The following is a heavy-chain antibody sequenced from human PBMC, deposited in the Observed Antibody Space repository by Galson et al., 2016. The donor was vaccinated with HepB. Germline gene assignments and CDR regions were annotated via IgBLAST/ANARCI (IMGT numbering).Heavy chain of an antibody. J-gene: IGHJ4*02. CDR3: AKDPSNLGSWSGFFDY. V-gene: IGHV3-23*01. Sequence: SLRLSCAASGFTFSSSAMSWVRQAPGKGLEWVTSISDSGADTHYADSVKGRFTISRDNSNNALYLQMNSLSPDDTAVYYCAKDPSNLGSWSGFFDYWGQGSLVTVSS. D-gene: IGHD3-3*01. CDR2: ISDSGADT. CDR1: GFTFSSSA.